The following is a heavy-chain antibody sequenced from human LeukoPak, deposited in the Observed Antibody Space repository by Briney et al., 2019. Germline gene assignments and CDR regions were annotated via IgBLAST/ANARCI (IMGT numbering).Heavy chain of an antibody. Sequence: SETLSLTCTGSGGSISSYYWSWIRQPPGKGLEWIGYIYYSGSTNYNPSLKSRVTISVDTSKNRFSLKLSSVTAADTAVYYCAREYSSGWYDYWGQGTLVTVSS. CDR2: IYYSGST. CDR1: GGSISSYY. D-gene: IGHD6-19*01. CDR3: AREYSSGWYDY. V-gene: IGHV4-59*01. J-gene: IGHJ4*02.